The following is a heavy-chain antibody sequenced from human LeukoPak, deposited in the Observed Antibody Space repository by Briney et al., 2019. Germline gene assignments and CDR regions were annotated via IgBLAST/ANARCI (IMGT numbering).Heavy chain of an antibody. CDR2: ISDSGSTI. CDR3: AREMEGDYGSGTFLDL. Sequence: RPGGSLSLSCAVSEFVFSDYYMSWIRQAPGKGLEGGSYISDSGSTIYYADSVKCRLTISRDNVKNSLYLQMNGLRAEDTAVYYFAREMEGDYGSGTFLDLWGQGNMVTVSS. J-gene: IGHJ6*02. CDR1: EFVFSDYY. D-gene: IGHD3-10*01. V-gene: IGHV3-11*01.